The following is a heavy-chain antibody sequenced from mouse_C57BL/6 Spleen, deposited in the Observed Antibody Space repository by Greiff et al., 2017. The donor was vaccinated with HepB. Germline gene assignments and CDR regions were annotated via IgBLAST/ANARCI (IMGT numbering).Heavy chain of an antibody. V-gene: IGHV2-6*03. CDR3: ARLNYYGSSYGAMDY. D-gene: IGHD1-1*01. Sequence: VQRVESGPGLVAPSQSLSITCTVSGFSLTSYGVHWVRQPPGKGLEWLVVIWSDGSTTYNSALNSRLSISKDNSKSQVFLKMNSLQTDDTAMYYCARLNYYGSSYGAMDYWGQGTSVTVSS. CDR2: IWSDGST. CDR1: GFSLTSYG. J-gene: IGHJ4*01.